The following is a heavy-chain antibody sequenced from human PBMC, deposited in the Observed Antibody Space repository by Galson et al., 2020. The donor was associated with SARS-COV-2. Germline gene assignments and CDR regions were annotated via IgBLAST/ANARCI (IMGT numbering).Heavy chain of an antibody. Sequence: EVKGKRAGVGVDCEASGYTFTNNGIIWVRQAPGQGLEWMGWISTYNGDTNYAQKFQGRVTMTTDTSTSTAYMELRSLRSDDTAVYFCARLSRYSSPWAPLDYWGQGTLVTVSS. D-gene: IGHD6-13*01. V-gene: IGHV1-18*01. CDR1: GYTFTNNG. J-gene: IGHJ4*02. CDR3: ARLSRYSSPWAPLDY. CDR2: ISTYNGDT.